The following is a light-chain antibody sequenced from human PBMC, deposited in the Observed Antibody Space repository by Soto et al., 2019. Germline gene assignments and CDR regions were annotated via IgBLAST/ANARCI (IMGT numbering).Light chain of an antibody. V-gene: IGLV9-49*01. CDR3: GAHHGGWSNLVVV. J-gene: IGLJ2*01. CDR1: SGYSTYK. Sequence: QLVLTQPPSASASLGASVTLTCTLSSGYSTYKVDWYQQRPGQGPRFVMRVGTGGIVGSKGDGIPDRFSVLGSGLNRYLTVKNIQEEDQSHYYCGAHHGGWSNLVVVFGGGTQLTVL. CDR2: VGTGGIVG.